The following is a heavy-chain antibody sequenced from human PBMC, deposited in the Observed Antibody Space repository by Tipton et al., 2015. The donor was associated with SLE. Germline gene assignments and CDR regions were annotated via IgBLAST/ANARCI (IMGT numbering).Heavy chain of an antibody. D-gene: IGHD3-10*01. V-gene: IGHV3-23*01. CDR1: GFTFSSYA. J-gene: IGHJ6*02. CDR3: AKEGYYGSGSPYGMDG. Sequence: SLRLSCAASGFTFSSYAMSWVRQAPGKGLEWVSAISGSGGSTYYADSVKGRFTISRDNSKNTLYLQMNSLRAEDTAVYYCAKEGYYGSGSPYGMDGWGQGTTVTVSS. CDR2: ISGSGGST.